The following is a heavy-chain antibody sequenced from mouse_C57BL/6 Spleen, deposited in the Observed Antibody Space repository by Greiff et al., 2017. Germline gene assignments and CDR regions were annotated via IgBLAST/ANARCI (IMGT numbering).Heavy chain of an antibody. J-gene: IGHJ3*01. V-gene: IGHV1-39*01. CDR2: INPNYGTT. CDR3: ASYYGSSYVGWFAY. Sequence: QLQQSGPELVKPGASVKISCKASGYSFTDYNMNWVKQSNGKSLEWIGVINPNYGTTSYNQKFKGKATLTVDQSSSTAYMQLNSLTSEDSAVYYCASYYGSSYVGWFAYWGQGTLVTVSA. CDR1: GYSFTDYN. D-gene: IGHD1-1*01.